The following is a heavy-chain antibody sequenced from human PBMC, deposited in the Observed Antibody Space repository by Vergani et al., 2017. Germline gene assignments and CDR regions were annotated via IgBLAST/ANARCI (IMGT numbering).Heavy chain of an antibody. J-gene: IGHJ4*02. CDR1: GGPLSTTDW. V-gene: IGHV4-4*03. CDR2: SGHSGST. CDR3: ARNPIGSSYYEY. Sequence: QVQLQESGPGLVKPLGTLSLTCSVSGGPLSTTDWWSWVRQSPGRGLEWIGKSGHSGSTYFNASFASRVSMSVDWSVKQFSLYLRSVTAADTAVYYCARNPIGSSYYEYWGQGILVTVSS. D-gene: IGHD3-10*01.